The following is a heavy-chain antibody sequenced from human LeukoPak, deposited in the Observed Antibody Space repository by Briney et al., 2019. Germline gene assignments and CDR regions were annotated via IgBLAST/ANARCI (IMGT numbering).Heavy chain of an antibody. V-gene: IGHV3-33*01. J-gene: IGHJ5*02. CDR3: ASRGPMTTDGFDP. CDR1: GFTFSSYG. Sequence: TGGSLRLSCAASGFTFSSYGMRWVRQAPGKGLEWVAVIWYDGSNKYYADSVKGRFTISRDNSKNTLYLQMNSLRAEDTAVYYCASRGPMTTDGFDPWGQGTLVTVSS. D-gene: IGHD4-17*01. CDR2: IWYDGSNK.